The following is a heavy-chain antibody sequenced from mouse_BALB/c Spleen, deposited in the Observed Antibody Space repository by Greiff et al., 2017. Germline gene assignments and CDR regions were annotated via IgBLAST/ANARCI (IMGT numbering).Heavy chain of an antibody. J-gene: IGHJ4*01. D-gene: IGHD2-10*02. Sequence: EVKLVESGGGLVKPGGSLKLSCAASGFTFSSYTMSWVRQTPEKRLEWVATISSGGSYTYYPDSVKGRFTISRDNAKNTLYLQMSSLKSEDTAMYYCTREYGNYGGYYAMDYWGQGTSVTVSS. CDR1: GFTFSSYT. CDR2: ISSGGSYT. CDR3: TREYGNYGGYYAMDY. V-gene: IGHV5-6-4*01.